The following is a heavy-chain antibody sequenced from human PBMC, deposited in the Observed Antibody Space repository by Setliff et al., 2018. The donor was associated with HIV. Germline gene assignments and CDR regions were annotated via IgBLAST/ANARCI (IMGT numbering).Heavy chain of an antibody. CDR2: CYYTGTA. J-gene: IGHJ6*03. CDR3: ARHMAFDYYMDV. V-gene: IGHV4-39*01. D-gene: IGHD3-10*01. Sequence: NPSETLSLTCAVSAASISSASYSWGWIRQSPGKGLEWIGNCYYTGTADYNPSLQSRVTISADASRNEISMKLRSVTAADTAVYYCARHMAFDYYMDVWGEGTTVTVSS. CDR1: AASISSASYS.